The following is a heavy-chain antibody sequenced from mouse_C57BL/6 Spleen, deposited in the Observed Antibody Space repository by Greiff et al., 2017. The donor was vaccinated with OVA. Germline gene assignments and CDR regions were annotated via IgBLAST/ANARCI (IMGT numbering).Heavy chain of an antibody. CDR1: GYTFTDYY. Sequence: VQLKESGPELVKPGASVKISCKASGYTFTDYYMNWVKQSHGKSLEWIGDINPNNGGTSYNQKFKGKATLTVDKSSSTAYMELRSLTSEDSAVYYCARGNYYGSGPAWFAYWGQGTLVTVSA. CDR2: INPNNGGT. D-gene: IGHD1-1*01. V-gene: IGHV1-26*01. J-gene: IGHJ3*01. CDR3: ARGNYYGSGPAWFAY.